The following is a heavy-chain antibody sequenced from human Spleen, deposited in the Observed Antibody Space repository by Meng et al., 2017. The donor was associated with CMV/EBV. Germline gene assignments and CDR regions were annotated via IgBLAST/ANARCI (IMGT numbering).Heavy chain of an antibody. D-gene: IGHD5-18*01. V-gene: IGHV4-39*07. Sequence: SETLSLTCIVSGGSISSISSTYYWGWIRQPPGKGLEWIGSIVHSGNTYYNPSLKSRVTISVDTSKNQFSLKLSSVTAADTAVYYCARGRLSRGYSYGYGYSSGNGMDVWGQGTTVTVSS. CDR2: IVHSGNT. J-gene: IGHJ6*02. CDR1: GGSISSISSTYY. CDR3: ARGRLSRGYSYGYGYSSGNGMDV.